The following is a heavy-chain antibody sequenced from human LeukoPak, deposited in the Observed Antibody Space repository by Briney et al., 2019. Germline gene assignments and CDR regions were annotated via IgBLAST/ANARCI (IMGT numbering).Heavy chain of an antibody. D-gene: IGHD5-12*01. CDR2: ISSSSSYI. CDR1: GFTFSSYS. J-gene: IGHJ6*04. CDR3: ARDRWLRPSGYGMDV. V-gene: IGHV3-21*01. Sequence: GGPLRLSCAASGFTFSSYSMNWVRQAPGKGLEWVSSISSSSSYIYYADSVKGRFTISRDNAKNSLYLQMNSLRAEDTAVYYCARDRWLRPSGYGMDVWGKGTTVTVSS.